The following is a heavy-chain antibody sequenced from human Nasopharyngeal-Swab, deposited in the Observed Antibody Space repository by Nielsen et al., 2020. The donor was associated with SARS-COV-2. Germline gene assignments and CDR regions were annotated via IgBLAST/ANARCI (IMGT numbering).Heavy chain of an antibody. V-gene: IGHV1-3*01. CDR2: INGDTGNT. CDR3: ARGRPEHYFDL. D-gene: IGHD2-21*01. Sequence: WVRQAPGQSLEWMGWINGDTGNTKYPEKFQGRVTITRDRSTKTAYMELRSLRSEDTAVYYCARGRPEHYFDLWGPGTLVTVSS. J-gene: IGHJ4*02.